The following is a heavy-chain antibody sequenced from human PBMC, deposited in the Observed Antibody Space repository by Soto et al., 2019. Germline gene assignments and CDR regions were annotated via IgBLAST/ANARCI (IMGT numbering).Heavy chain of an antibody. CDR3: ARGAMANFDY. CDR2: FIAMLGTP. J-gene: IGHJ4*02. Sequence: SVKVSCKASGGTFGSQGIAWVRQAPGQGLEWMGGFIAMLGTPTYAKKVQGRATITADESLTSSYLELRSLRSEDTGVYFCARGAMANFDYWGQGTVVTVSS. CDR1: GGTFGSQG. D-gene: IGHD5-18*01. V-gene: IGHV1-69*13.